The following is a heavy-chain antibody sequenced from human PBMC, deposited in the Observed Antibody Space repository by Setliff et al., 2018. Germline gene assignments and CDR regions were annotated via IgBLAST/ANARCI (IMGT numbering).Heavy chain of an antibody. D-gene: IGHD2-2*01. J-gene: IGHJ5*02. CDR1: GYTFTVYT. V-gene: IGHV7-4-1*02. CDR3: ASCTTANCFVVGHWFDP. CDR2: INTNTGNP. Sequence: GASVKVSCKVSGYTFTVYTMNWVRQAPGQGLEWMGWINTNTGNPTYAQGFTGRFVFSLDTSVSTAYLQISGLKAEDTAVYYCASCTTANCFVVGHWFDPWGQGTLVTVPQ.